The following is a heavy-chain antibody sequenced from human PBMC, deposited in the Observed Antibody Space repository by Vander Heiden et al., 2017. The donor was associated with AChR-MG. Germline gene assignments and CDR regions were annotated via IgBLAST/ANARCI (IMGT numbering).Heavy chain of an antibody. J-gene: IGHJ4*02. CDR1: GGPVSSGSYY. V-gene: IGHV4-61*01. Sequence: QVQLQESGPGLVKPSETLSLTCTVSGGPVSSGSYYWSWIRQPPGKGLEWIGYIYYSGSTNYNPSLKSRVTISVDTSKNQFSLKLSSVTAADTAVYYCARDGGSYAFDYWGQGTLVTVSS. CDR2: IYYSGST. D-gene: IGHD1-26*01. CDR3: ARDGGSYAFDY.